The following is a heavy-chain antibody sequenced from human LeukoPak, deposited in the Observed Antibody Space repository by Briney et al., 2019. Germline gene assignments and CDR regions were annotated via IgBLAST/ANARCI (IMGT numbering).Heavy chain of an antibody. D-gene: IGHD2-2*02. CDR3: ARDLGYRLDP. Sequence: ASVKVSCKASGYTFTSHGISWVRQAPGQGLEWMGWISAYNGNTNYAQKLQGRATLTTDTSTTTAYMELRSLISDDTAVYYCARDLGYRLDPWGQGTLVTVSS. CDR2: ISAYNGNT. CDR1: GYTFTSHG. V-gene: IGHV1-18*01. J-gene: IGHJ5*02.